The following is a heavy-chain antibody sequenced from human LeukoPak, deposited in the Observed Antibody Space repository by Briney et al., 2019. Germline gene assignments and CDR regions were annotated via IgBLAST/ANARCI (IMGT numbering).Heavy chain of an antibody. CDR2: ISSSGSTI. CDR3: ARAIGDFGRYGVDV. CDR1: GFTFSSYG. V-gene: IGHV3-48*03. Sequence: PGGSLRLSCAASGFTFSSYGMKWVRQAPGKGLQWVSYISSSGSTIYYADSVEGRFTISRDNAKNSLYLQMNSLRVEDTAVYYCARAIGDFGRYGVDVWGQGTTITVFS. D-gene: IGHD4-17*01. J-gene: IGHJ6*02.